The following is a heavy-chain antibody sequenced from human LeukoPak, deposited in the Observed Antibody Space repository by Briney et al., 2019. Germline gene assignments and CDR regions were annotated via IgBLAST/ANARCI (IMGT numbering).Heavy chain of an antibody. CDR1: GGSISSSSYY. D-gene: IGHD6-13*01. J-gene: IGHJ6*03. CDR3: ARGGPYSSSWYGYYYYYMDV. V-gene: IGHV4-39*01. CDR2: IYYSGST. Sequence: SETLSLTCTVSGGSISSSSYYWGWIRQPPGKGLEWIESIYYSGSTYYNPSLKSRVTISVDTSKNQFSLKLSSVTAADTAVYYCARGGPYSSSWYGYYYYYMDVWGKGTTVTISS.